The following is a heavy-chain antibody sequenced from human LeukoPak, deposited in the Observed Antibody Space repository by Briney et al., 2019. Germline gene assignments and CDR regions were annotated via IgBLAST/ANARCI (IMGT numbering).Heavy chain of an antibody. Sequence: ASVKVSCKASGYTFTSYGISWVRQAPGQGLEWMGWISAYNGNTNYAQKLQGRVTMTTDTSTSTAYMELRSLRSDDTAVYYCARDRYCSSTSCHESYYYYYGMDVWGQGTTVTVSS. V-gene: IGHV1-18*01. J-gene: IGHJ6*02. CDR1: GYTFTSYG. D-gene: IGHD2-2*01. CDR3: ARDRYCSSTSCHESYYYYYGMDV. CDR2: ISAYNGNT.